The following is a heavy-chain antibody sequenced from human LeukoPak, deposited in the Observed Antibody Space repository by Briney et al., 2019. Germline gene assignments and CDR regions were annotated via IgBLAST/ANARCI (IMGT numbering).Heavy chain of an antibody. J-gene: IGHJ4*02. CDR3: ARESSVVRGVITDFDY. V-gene: IGHV3-7*01. Sequence: GGSLRLSCAASGFTFSINWMSWVRQAPGKGLECVANIKKDGSEKYYINSVKGRFTISRDNAKNSLYLQMNSLRAEDTAVYYCARESSVVRGVITDFDYWGQGTLVTVSS. D-gene: IGHD3-10*01. CDR2: IKKDGSEK. CDR1: GFTFSINW.